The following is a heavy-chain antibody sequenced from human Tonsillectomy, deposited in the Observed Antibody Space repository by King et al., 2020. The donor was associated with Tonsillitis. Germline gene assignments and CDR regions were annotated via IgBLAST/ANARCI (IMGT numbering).Heavy chain of an antibody. V-gene: IGHV3-30-3*01. J-gene: IGHJ6*02. CDR2: ISYDGSNK. Sequence: VQLVESGGGVVQPGRSLRLSCAASGFTFSNYAMHWVRQAPGKGLEWVAVISYDGSNKYYADSVKGRFTISRDNSKNTLYLQMNSLRAEDTAVYYGARITGLRPPYYYYGMDVWGQGTTVTVSS. CDR1: GFTFSNYA. D-gene: IGHD5-12*01. CDR3: ARITGLRPPYYYYGMDV.